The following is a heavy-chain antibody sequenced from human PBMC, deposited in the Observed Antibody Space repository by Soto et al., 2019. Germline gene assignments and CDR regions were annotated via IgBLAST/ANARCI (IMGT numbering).Heavy chain of an antibody. CDR3: AGNRVGTGAFDF. Sequence: QVQLQESGPGLVKPSQTLSLTCTVSGGSISSGDYYWSWVRQPPGKGLEWIGYIYYSGSTYYNPSLKSRVTVSSDTSKNQFSLKLSSVTAADTAVYFCAGNRVGTGAFDFWGQGTMVTVSS. J-gene: IGHJ3*01. CDR2: IYYSGST. D-gene: IGHD3-9*01. V-gene: IGHV4-30-4*01. CDR1: GGSISSGDYY.